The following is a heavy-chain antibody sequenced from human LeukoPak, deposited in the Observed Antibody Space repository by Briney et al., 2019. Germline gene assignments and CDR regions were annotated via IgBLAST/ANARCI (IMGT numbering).Heavy chain of an antibody. Sequence: GGSLRLSCAASGFTFSSYWMSWVRQAPGKGLEWVANIKQDGHEKYYVDSVKGRFTISRDNPKNSLYLQMNSLRAEDTAVYYCASGYTYGYLFDYWGQGTLVTVSS. CDR3: ASGYTYGYLFDY. J-gene: IGHJ4*02. D-gene: IGHD5-18*01. CDR1: GFTFSSYW. CDR2: IKQDGHEK. V-gene: IGHV3-7*01.